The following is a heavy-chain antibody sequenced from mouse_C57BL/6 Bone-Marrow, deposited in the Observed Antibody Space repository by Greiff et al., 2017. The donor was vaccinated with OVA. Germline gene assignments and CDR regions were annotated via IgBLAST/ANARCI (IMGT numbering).Heavy chain of an antibody. CDR3: ARKGSNLSRGAMDY. Sequence: VQLKESGPGLVQPSQSLSITCTVSGFSLTSYGVHWVRQSPGKGLEWLGVIWSGGSTDYNAAFISRLSISKDNSKSQVFFKMNSLQADDTAIYYCARKGSNLSRGAMDYWGQGTSVTVSS. CDR2: IWSGGST. J-gene: IGHJ4*01. D-gene: IGHD2-5*01. CDR1: GFSLTSYG. V-gene: IGHV2-2*01.